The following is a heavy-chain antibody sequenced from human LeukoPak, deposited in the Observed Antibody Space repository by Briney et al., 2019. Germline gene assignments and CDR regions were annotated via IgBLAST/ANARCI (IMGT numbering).Heavy chain of an antibody. D-gene: IGHD1-26*01. CDR1: GFAFSSYW. J-gene: IGHJ4*02. Sequence: GGSLRLSCVAPGFAFSSYWMTWVRQAPGKGLEWVANIKQDGGEEYYVDSVKGRFTISGDNAKNSLFLQMNSLRVEDTAVYYCARLGGSYYTYWGQGTLVTVSS. CDR3: ARLGGSYYTY. V-gene: IGHV3-7*01. CDR2: IKQDGGEE.